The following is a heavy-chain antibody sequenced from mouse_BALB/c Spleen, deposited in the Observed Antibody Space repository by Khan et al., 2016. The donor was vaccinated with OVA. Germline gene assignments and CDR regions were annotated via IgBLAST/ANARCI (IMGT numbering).Heavy chain of an antibody. Sequence: QVQLKESGPDLVKPGTSVKISCRASGYTFTDYVINWVKQRTGQGLEWIGQIYPGSGITYYNEKFKGKATLTADKSSNTAYMQLSSLTSEDSAVYCCARSGYASLDYWGQGSTLTVSS. CDR1: GYTFTDYV. CDR3: ARSGYASLDY. D-gene: IGHD3-1*01. CDR2: IYPGSGIT. V-gene: IGHV1-77*01. J-gene: IGHJ2*01.